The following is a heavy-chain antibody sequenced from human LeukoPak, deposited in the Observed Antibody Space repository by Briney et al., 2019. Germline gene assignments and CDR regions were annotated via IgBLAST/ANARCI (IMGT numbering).Heavy chain of an antibody. D-gene: IGHD3-3*01. Sequence: PSQTLSLTCTVSGGSISSYYWSWIRQPPGKGLEWIGYIYYSGSTNYNPSLKSRVTISVDTSKNQFSLKLSSVTAADTAVYYCARGGFQQFFSVYWGQGTLVTVSS. V-gene: IGHV4-59*01. CDR2: IYYSGST. CDR3: ARGGFQQFFSVY. CDR1: GGSISSYY. J-gene: IGHJ4*02.